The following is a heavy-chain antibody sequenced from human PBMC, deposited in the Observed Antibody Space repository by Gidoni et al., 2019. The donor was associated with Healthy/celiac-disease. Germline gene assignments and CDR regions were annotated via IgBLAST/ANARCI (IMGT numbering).Heavy chain of an antibody. CDR1: GFTFSSYW. CDR2: IKQDGSEK. J-gene: IGHJ6*02. Sequence: EVQLVESGGGLVQPGGSLRLSCAASGFTFSSYWMSWVRQAPGKGLEWEANIKQDGSEKYYVDSVKGRFTISRDNAKNSLYLQMNSLRAEDTAVYYCARENGYCSGGSCYYYYYGMDVWGQGTTVTVSS. V-gene: IGHV3-7*04. D-gene: IGHD2-15*01. CDR3: ARENGYCSGGSCYYYYYGMDV.